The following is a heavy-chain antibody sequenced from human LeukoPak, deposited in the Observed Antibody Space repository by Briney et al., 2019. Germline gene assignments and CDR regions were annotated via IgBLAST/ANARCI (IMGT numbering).Heavy chain of an antibody. V-gene: IGHV3-30*04. CDR1: GFTFSSYA. CDR3: ARAGHSSGWSPYYYYYYGMDV. J-gene: IGHJ6*02. CDR2: ISHDRSNK. Sequence: GGSLRLSCAASGFTFSSYAMHWVRQAPGKGLEWVAVISHDRSNKYYADSVKGRFTISRDNSKNTLYLQMNSLIAEDTAVYYCARAGHSSGWSPYYYYYYGMDVWGQGTTVTVSS. D-gene: IGHD6-19*01.